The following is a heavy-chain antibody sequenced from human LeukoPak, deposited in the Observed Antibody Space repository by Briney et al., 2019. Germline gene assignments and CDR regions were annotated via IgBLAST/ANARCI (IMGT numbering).Heavy chain of an antibody. CDR3: AKDMSGRGSNYFDAFDI. V-gene: IGHV3-9*03. D-gene: IGHD1-7*01. CDR2: ISWNSGSI. Sequence: GGSLRLSCAAPGFTFDDYAMHWVRQAPGKGLEWVSGISWNSGSIGYADSVKGRFTISRDNAKNSLYLQMNSLRAEDMALYYCAKDMSGRGSNYFDAFDIWGQGTMVTVSS. CDR1: GFTFDDYA. J-gene: IGHJ3*02.